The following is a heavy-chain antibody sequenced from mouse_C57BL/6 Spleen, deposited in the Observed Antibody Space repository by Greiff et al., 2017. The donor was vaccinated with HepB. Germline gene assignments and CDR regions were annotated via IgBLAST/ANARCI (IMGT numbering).Heavy chain of an antibody. CDR2: IYPGDGDT. CDR3: ARGWSYGGYAMDY. J-gene: IGHJ4*01. V-gene: IGHV1-80*01. CDR1: GYAFSSYW. Sequence: VQLQQSGAELVKPGASVKISCKASGYAFSSYWMNWVKQRPGKGLEWIGQIYPGDGDTNYNGKFKGKATLTADKSSSTAYMQLSSLTSEDSAVYFCARGWSYGGYAMDYWGQGTSVTVSS. D-gene: IGHD1-1*01.